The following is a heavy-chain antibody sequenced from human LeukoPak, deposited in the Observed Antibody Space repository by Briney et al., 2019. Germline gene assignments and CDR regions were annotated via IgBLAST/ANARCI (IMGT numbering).Heavy chain of an antibody. J-gene: IGHJ4*02. V-gene: IGHV4-59*01. Sequence: SQTLSLTCTVSGGSISSYYWSWIRQPPGKGLEWIGYIYYSGSTNYNPSLKSRVTISVDTSKNQFSLKLSSVTAADTAVYYCAREYSSSWPYYFDYWGQGTLVTVSS. CDR3: AREYSSSWPYYFDY. CDR2: IYYSGST. CDR1: GGSISSYY. D-gene: IGHD6-13*01.